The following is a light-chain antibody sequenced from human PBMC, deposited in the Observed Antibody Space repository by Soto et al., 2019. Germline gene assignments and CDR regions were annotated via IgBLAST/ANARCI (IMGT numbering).Light chain of an antibody. J-gene: IGKJ1*01. CDR3: QQFNSYSPGA. CDR2: DAS. Sequence: DIQMTQSPSSVSASVGDRFTITCLASQSIRSWLAWYQQKPGKAPNLLIYDASSVESGVPSRFSGSGSGTEFTLTISSLQPDDFATYYCQQFNSYSPGAFGQGTKVDIK. V-gene: IGKV1-5*01. CDR1: QSIRSW.